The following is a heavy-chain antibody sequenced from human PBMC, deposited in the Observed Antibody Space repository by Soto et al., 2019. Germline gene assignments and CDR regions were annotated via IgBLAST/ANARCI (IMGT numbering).Heavy chain of an antibody. Sequence: QVQLQQSGPGLVKPLQTLSLTCAISGDSVSGNSVTWNWIRQSPSRGLEWLGRTYYRSKWYSDYAVSVKSRVTINPDTSKNQFSLQLNSVTPEDTAVYYCVRLIGNSWLDSWGQGTLVTVSS. D-gene: IGHD2-8*01. CDR2: TYYRSKWYS. CDR3: VRLIGNSWLDS. V-gene: IGHV6-1*01. CDR1: GDSVSGNSVT. J-gene: IGHJ5*01.